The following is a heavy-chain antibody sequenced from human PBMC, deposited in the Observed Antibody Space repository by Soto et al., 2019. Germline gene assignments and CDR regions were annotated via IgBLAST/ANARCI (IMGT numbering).Heavy chain of an antibody. CDR2: INHSGST. Sequence: ASETLSLTCAVYGGSFSGYYWSWIRQPPGKGLEWIGEINHSGSTNYNPSLKSRVTISVDTSKNQFSLKLSSVTAADTAVYYCASWGRGGFDPWGQGTLVTVSS. CDR1: GGSFSGYY. CDR3: ASWGRGGFDP. D-gene: IGHD3-16*01. J-gene: IGHJ5*02. V-gene: IGHV4-34*01.